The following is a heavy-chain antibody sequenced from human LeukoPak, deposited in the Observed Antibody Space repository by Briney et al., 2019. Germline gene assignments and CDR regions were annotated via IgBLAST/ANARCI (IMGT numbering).Heavy chain of an antibody. Sequence: GESLKISCKVSGYSFTTYWIGWVRQMPGKGLEWMGIIYPGDSDTKYSPSFQGQVTISADKSTSTAYLQWSSLKASDTAMYYCARRVYDYGDNGWYYFNYWGQGTLVTVSS. D-gene: IGHD4-17*01. J-gene: IGHJ4*02. CDR2: IYPGDSDT. CDR1: GYSFTTYW. CDR3: ARRVYDYGDNGWYYFNY. V-gene: IGHV5-51*01.